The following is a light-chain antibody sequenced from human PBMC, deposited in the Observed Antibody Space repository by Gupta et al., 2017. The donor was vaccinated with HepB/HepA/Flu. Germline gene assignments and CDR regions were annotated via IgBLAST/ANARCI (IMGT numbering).Light chain of an antibody. V-gene: IGKV3-20*01. CDR3: QQYGSSPLIT. CDR1: QSVSSSY. CDR2: GAS. J-gene: IGKJ5*01. Sequence: EIVLTQSPGTLSLSPGERATLSCRASQSVSSSYLAWYQQKPGQAPRLLIYGASSRATGIPDRFSGSGYGTDFTLTISRREPEDFAVYYCQQYGSSPLITFGQGTRMEIK.